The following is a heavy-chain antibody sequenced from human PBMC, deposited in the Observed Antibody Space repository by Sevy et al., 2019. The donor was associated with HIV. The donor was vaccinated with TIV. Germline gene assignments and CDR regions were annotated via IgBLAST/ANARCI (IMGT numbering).Heavy chain of an antibody. V-gene: IGHV1-24*01. Sequence: ASVKVSCKVSGYTLAKFSIHWVRQAPGKGLEWMTSFDPEDGDPEDGKTIYAQKFQGRVTMTTDTSTGTASMELRSLRSDDTAVYYCARDDCSSLSCHGSLLYWGQGTLVTVSS. CDR2: FDPEDGDPEDGKT. CDR3: ARDDCSSLSCHGSLLY. CDR1: GYTLAKFS. J-gene: IGHJ4*02. D-gene: IGHD2-2*01.